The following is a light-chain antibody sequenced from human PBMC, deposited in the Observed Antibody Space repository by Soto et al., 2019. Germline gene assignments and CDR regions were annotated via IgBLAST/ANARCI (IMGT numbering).Light chain of an antibody. Sequence: DIQMTQPPSTLSASVGDRLTITCRASQSISSWLAWYQQKPGKAPXLLIYKASSLESGVPSRFSGSGSGTEFTLTISSLQPDDFATYYCQQYNSYWTFGQGTKVDI. V-gene: IGKV1-5*03. CDR2: KAS. CDR1: QSISSW. J-gene: IGKJ1*01. CDR3: QQYNSYWT.